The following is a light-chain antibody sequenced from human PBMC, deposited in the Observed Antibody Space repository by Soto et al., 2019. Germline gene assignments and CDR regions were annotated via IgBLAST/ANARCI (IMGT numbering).Light chain of an antibody. V-gene: IGKV3-15*01. Sequence: EIVMTQSPATLSVSPGARAPLSCRASQSVSSNLAWYQQKPGQTPRLLIYGASTRATGIPARFSGSGSGTEFTLTISSLQSEDFAVYYCHQYKNWPSTFGQGTRLEIK. CDR2: GAS. CDR3: HQYKNWPST. J-gene: IGKJ5*01. CDR1: QSVSSN.